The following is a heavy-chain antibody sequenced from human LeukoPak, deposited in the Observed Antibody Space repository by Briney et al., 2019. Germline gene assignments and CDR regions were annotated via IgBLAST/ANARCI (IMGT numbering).Heavy chain of an antibody. CDR1: GGSISIYY. CDR2: IYYSGGT. V-gene: IGHV4-59*08. CDR3: ASGLGAFDI. J-gene: IGHJ3*02. Sequence: PSETLSLTCTVSGGSISIYYWSWIRQPPGKGLEWIGYIYYSGGTNYNPSLKSRVTISVDTSKNQFSLKLSSVTAADTAVYYCASGLGAFDIWGQGTMVTVSS.